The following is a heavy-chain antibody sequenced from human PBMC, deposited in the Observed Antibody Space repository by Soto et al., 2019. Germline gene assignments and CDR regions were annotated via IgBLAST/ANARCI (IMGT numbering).Heavy chain of an antibody. D-gene: IGHD3-22*01. V-gene: IGHV1-69*12. CDR2: IIPIFGTA. CDR3: ARGKRYYDSSGYFLGPIYYFDY. CDR1: GGTFSSYA. Sequence: QVQLVQSGAEVKKPGSSVKVSCKASGGTFSSYAISWVRQAPGQGLEWMGGIIPIFGTANYAQKFQGRVTITADESTSTAYMELSSLRSEDTAVYYCARGKRYYDSSGYFLGPIYYFDYWGQGTLVTVSS. J-gene: IGHJ4*02.